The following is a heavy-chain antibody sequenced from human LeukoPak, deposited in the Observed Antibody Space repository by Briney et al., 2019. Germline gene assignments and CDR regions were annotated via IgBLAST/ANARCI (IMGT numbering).Heavy chain of an antibody. V-gene: IGHV3-23*01. D-gene: IGHD4-17*01. CDR3: AKDLRMSDYVPYYFDY. CDR1: GYTFSSYA. CDR2: ISGSGSST. Sequence: GGSLRLSCAASGYTFSSYAMSWVRQAPGKGLEWVTGISGSGSSTYYTDSVKGRFTISRDNSKNTLYLQMSSLRAEDTAVYYCAKDLRMSDYVPYYFDYWGQGTLVTVSS. J-gene: IGHJ4*02.